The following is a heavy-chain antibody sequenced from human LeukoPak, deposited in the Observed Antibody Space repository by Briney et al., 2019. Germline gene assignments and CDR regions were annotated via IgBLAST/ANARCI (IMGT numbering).Heavy chain of an antibody. D-gene: IGHD1-26*01. J-gene: IGHJ4*02. CDR3: SSGRLVGAPDY. CDR2: ITSDGSGI. CDR1: GFTFSSYW. Sequence: GGSLRLSCAASGFTFSSYWMHWVRQPPGKGLVWVSRITSDGSGIGYADSVKGRFTTSRDNAKNTLYLQMNSLRAEDTAVYYCSSGRLVGAPDYWGQGTLVTVSS. V-gene: IGHV3-74*01.